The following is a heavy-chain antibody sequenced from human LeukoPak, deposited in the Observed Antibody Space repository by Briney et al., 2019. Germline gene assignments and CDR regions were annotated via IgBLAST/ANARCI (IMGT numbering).Heavy chain of an antibody. V-gene: IGHV3-30-3*01. J-gene: IGHJ4*02. CDR2: ISYDGSNK. CDR3: AKDPNTYCSGGSCPNGY. CDR1: GFTFSSYA. D-gene: IGHD2-15*01. Sequence: GGSLRLSCAASGFTFSSYAMHWVRQAPGKGLEWVAVISYDGSNKYYADSVKGRFTISRDNSKNTLYLQMNSLRAEDTAVYYCAKDPNTYCSGGSCPNGYWGQGTLVTVSS.